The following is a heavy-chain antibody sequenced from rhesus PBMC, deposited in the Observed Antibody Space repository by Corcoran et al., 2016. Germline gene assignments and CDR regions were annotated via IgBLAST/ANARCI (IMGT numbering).Heavy chain of an antibody. CDR1: GYSISSGYD. J-gene: IGHJ4*01. CDR2: ITYSGST. CDR3: ARVMAAAGPGY. D-gene: IGHD6S26*01. V-gene: IGHV4-122*02. Sequence: QVQLQESGPGLVKPSETLSLTCAVSGYSISSGYDWSWIRQPPGKGLEWIGYITYSGSTSYNPSLKSRVTISRDTSKNQFSLKLSSVTAADPAVYYCARVMAAAGPGYWGQGVLVTISS.